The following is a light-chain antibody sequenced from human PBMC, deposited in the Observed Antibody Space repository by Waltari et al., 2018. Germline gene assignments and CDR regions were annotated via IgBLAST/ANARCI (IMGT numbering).Light chain of an antibody. CDR1: QSISSY. CDR2: AAS. Sequence: DIQMTQSPSSLSASVGDRVTITCRASQSISSYLSWYQQKPGRAPKLLIYAASSLESGVPSRFSGSESGRDFTLIISSLQPEDFATYSCQQSYSQTRTFGQGTKVEI. J-gene: IGKJ1*01. CDR3: QQSYSQTRT. V-gene: IGKV1-39*01.